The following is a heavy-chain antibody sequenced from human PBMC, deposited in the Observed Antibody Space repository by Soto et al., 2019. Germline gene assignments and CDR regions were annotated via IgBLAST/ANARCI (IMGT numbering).Heavy chain of an antibody. Sequence: GGSLRLSCAASGFTFSTHAVSWVRQPPGRGLEWVSAIVLSGDNTYYADSVKGRFTISRDNSQNTLYLQMDSLRAEGTAVYYCAKDDRFFGRRYFDFWGRGTLVTVSS. J-gene: IGHJ2*01. CDR3: AKDDRFFGRRYFDF. CDR1: GFTFSTHA. D-gene: IGHD3-10*01. CDR2: IVLSGDNT. V-gene: IGHV3-23*01.